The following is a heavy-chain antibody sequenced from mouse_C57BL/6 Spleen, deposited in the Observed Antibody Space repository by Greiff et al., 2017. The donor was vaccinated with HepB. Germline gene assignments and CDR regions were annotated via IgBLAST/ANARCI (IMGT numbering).Heavy chain of an antibody. CDR2: IDPETGGT. D-gene: IGHD3-2*02. CDR1: GYTFTDYE. Sequence: QVQLKQSGAELVRPGASVTLSCKASGYTFTDYEMHWVKQTPVHGLEWIGAIDPETGGTAYNQKFKGKAILTADKSSSTAYMELRCLTSEDSAVYYCTKTAQATSACFAYWGQGTLFTVSA. J-gene: IGHJ3*01. V-gene: IGHV1-15*01. CDR3: TKTAQATSACFAY.